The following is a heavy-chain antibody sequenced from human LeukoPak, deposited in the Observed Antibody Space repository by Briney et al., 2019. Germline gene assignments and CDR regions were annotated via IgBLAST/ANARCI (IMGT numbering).Heavy chain of an antibody. Sequence: GGSLRLSCAASGFIFSQYSMNWVRQAPGKGLEWVSHIRSSSETFYADSVKGRFTISRDNARNSLYLQMNNLRGEDTAIYHCARDAGNSGYGCDLWGQGTLVTVSS. D-gene: IGHD5-12*01. CDR1: GFIFSQYS. CDR3: ARDAGNSGYGCDL. J-gene: IGHJ5*02. V-gene: IGHV3-48*01. CDR2: IRSSSET.